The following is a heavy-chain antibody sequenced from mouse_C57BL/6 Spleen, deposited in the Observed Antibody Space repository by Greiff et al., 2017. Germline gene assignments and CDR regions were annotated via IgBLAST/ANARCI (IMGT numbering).Heavy chain of an antibody. J-gene: IGHJ2*01. CDR3: TRGIYYGNYGYFDY. D-gene: IGHD2-1*01. CDR1: GFNIKDYY. V-gene: IGHV14-1*01. Sequence: VQLQQSGAELVRPGASVKLSCTASGFNIKDYYMHWVKQRPEQGLEWIGRIDPEDGDTDYAPKFRGKATMTADTSSNTAYLQRSSLPSEDTAVYYCTRGIYYGNYGYFDYWGQGTTLTVSS. CDR2: IDPEDGDT.